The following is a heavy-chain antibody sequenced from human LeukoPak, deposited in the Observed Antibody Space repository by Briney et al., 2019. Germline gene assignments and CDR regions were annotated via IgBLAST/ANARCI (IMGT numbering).Heavy chain of an antibody. CDR2: ISYNGGST. Sequence: GGSLRLSCAASGLTFGSYAMSWVRQAPGKGLEWVSAISYNGGSTYYADSVKGRFTISRDNSKNTLYLQMNSLRAEDTAVYYCPAGDHLNYGVEYRGQGTLVTVSS. J-gene: IGHJ4*02. D-gene: IGHD4-17*01. CDR3: PAGDHLNYGVEY. CDR1: GLTFGSYA. V-gene: IGHV3-23*01.